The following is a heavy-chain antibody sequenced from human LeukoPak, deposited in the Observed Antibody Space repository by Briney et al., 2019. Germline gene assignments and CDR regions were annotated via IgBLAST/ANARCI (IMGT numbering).Heavy chain of an antibody. V-gene: IGHV3-33*01. J-gene: IGHJ4*02. D-gene: IGHD4-17*01. CDR3: ARGGDDYGMDY. CDR1: GFTFSSYG. CDR2: IWYDGSNK. Sequence: GGSLRLSCAASGFTFSSYGMHWVRQAPGKGLEWVAVIWYDGSNKYYADSVKGRFTISRDNSKNTLYLQMNSLRAEDTAVYHCARGGDDYGMDYWGQGTLVTVSS.